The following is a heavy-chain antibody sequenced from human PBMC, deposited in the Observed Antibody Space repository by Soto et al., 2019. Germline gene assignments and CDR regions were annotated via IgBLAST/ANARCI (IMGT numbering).Heavy chain of an antibody. CDR2: SIPIFGTA. Sequence: QVQLVQSGAEVKKPGSSVKVSCKASGGTFSSYAISWLRQAPGQGLEWMGGSIPIFGTANYAQKFQGRVTITADESTSTAYMELSSLRSEDTAVYYCATRAPDSSSSPDFDYWGQGTLVTVSS. CDR1: GGTFSSYA. D-gene: IGHD6-6*01. V-gene: IGHV1-69*01. CDR3: ATRAPDSSSSPDFDY. J-gene: IGHJ4*02.